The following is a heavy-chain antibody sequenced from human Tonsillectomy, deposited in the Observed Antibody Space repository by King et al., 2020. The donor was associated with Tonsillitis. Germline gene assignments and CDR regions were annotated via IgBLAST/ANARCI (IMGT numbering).Heavy chain of an antibody. CDR1: GDSISGYY. Sequence: QLQESGPGLVEPSETLSLTCTVSGDSISGYYWSWIRQTPGKGLEWIGYIYSGVSTNYNPSLKSRATISVDTSKNQFSLKLTSMTAADTAVYYCAAAVAPHFYYCMDVWGKGTTVTVSS. D-gene: IGHD6-13*01. V-gene: IGHV4-59*01. J-gene: IGHJ6*03. CDR2: IYSGVST. CDR3: AAAVAPHFYYCMDV.